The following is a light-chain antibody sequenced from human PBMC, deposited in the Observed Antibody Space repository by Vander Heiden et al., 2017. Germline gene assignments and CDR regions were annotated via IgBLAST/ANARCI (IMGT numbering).Light chain of an antibody. V-gene: IGKV3-20*01. CDR3: QQCCNSGFT. Sequence: EFVLTQSPDTLSLSPGDRATLSCRASQSVNGRYLAWYQQKPGQAPRLLIYAASSRATGIPDRFSGTGSGTAFTLTIGGLEPEDFAVYYCQQCCNSGFTFGPGTKVDIK. CDR2: AAS. CDR1: QSVNGRY. J-gene: IGKJ3*01.